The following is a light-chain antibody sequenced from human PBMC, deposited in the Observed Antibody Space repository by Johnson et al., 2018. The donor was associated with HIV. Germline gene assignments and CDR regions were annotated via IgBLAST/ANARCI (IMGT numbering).Light chain of an antibody. Sequence: QSVLTQPPSVSAAPGQRVTISCSGSSSNIGKNYVSWYQQLPGTAPKLLIYENNKRPSGIPDRFSCSKSGTSATLGITGLQTENEADYYCGTWDSSLSAYVFGIGTKVTVL. J-gene: IGLJ1*01. CDR1: SSNIGKNY. V-gene: IGLV1-51*02. CDR3: GTWDSSLSAYV. CDR2: ENN.